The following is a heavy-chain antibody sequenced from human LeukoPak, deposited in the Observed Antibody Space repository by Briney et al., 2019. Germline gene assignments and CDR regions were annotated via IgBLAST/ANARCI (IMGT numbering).Heavy chain of an antibody. CDR1: GFTFSSYW. J-gene: IGHJ4*02. CDR2: INSDGSST. CDR3: ARAGSGYEDGFDY. Sequence: GGSLRLSCAASGFTFSSYWVHWVRQAPGKGLVWVSRINSDGSSTSYADSVKGRFTISRDNAKNTLYLQMNSLRAEDTAVYYCARAGSGYEDGFDYWGQGTLVTVSS. D-gene: IGHD5-12*01. V-gene: IGHV3-74*01.